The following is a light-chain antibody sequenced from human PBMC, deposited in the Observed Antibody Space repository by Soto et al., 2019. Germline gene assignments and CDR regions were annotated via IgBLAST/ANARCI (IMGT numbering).Light chain of an antibody. Sequence: QSALTQPASVSGSPGQSITISCTGTRSDIGAYNYVSWYQQHPGKAPKLLIYEVSDRPPGISDRFSGSKSGNTASLTISRLQSEDEADYYCNSYTAFNTRVFGTGTKLTVL. J-gene: IGLJ1*01. V-gene: IGLV2-14*01. CDR2: EVS. CDR3: NSYTAFNTRV. CDR1: RSDIGAYNY.